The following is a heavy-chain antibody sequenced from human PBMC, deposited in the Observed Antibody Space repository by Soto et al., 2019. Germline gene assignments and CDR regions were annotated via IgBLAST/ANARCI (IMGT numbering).Heavy chain of an antibody. D-gene: IGHD6-19*01. CDR1: GFTFTTYG. Sequence: GGSLRLSCAASGFTFTTYGMHWVRQAPGKGLEWVAVISYDGSNKFYEDSVDGRSTISRDNSKNTLYLQMNSLRAEDTAVYYCARGTPYSSGWYYFDFWGQGTLVTVSS. CDR2: ISYDGSNK. J-gene: IGHJ4*02. CDR3: ARGTPYSSGWYYFDF. V-gene: IGHV3-30*03.